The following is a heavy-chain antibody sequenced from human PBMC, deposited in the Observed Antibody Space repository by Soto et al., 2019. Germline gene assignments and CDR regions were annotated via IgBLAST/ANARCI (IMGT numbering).Heavy chain of an antibody. CDR2: IYYSGST. D-gene: IGHD2-2*01. J-gene: IGHJ3*02. CDR1: GGSISSYY. Sequence: SETLSLTCTVSGGSISSYYWSWIRQPPGKGLEWIGYIYYSGSTNYNPSLKSRVTISVDTSKNQFSLKLSSVTAADTAVYYCARAPYGPYQLLAFDIWGKGTMVTVSS. V-gene: IGHV4-59*01. CDR3: ARAPYGPYQLLAFDI.